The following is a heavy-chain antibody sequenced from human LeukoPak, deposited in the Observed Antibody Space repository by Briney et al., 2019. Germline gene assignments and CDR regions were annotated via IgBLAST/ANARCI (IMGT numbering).Heavy chain of an antibody. D-gene: IGHD3-22*01. Sequence: GGSLRLSCAASGFSLSGYWMTWVRQAPGKGLEWVANIKDDGSRKHDVDSARGRFTISRDNAKNSLYLDTNSLRAEDTAVYYCARECIDGYYESSGYDLWGQGTLVTVSS. V-gene: IGHV3-7*01. CDR3: ARECIDGYYESSGYDL. J-gene: IGHJ4*02. CDR2: IKDDGSRK. CDR1: GFSLSGYW.